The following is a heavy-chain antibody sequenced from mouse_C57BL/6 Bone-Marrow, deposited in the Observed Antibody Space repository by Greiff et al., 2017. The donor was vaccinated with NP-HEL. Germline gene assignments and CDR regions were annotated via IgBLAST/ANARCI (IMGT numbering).Heavy chain of an antibody. CDR3: ARDGSYGYYWGYAMDY. CDR2: ISSGSSTI. CDR1: GFTFSDYG. V-gene: IGHV5-17*01. D-gene: IGHD2-3*01. J-gene: IGHJ4*01. Sequence: EVKLMESGGGLVKPGGSLKLSCAASGFTFSDYGMHWVRQAPEKGLEWVAYISSGSSTIYYADTVKGRFTISRDNAKNTLFLQMTSLRSEDTAMYYCARDGSYGYYWGYAMDYWGQGTSVTVSS.